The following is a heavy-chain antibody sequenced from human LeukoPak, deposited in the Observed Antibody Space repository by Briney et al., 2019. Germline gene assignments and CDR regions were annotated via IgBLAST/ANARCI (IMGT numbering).Heavy chain of an antibody. CDR3: ARGSGGFYLYYFDY. CDR1: GGSISSYY. J-gene: IGHJ4*02. CDR2: IYNSGTT. Sequence: SETLSLTCTVSGGSISSYYWSWLRQPPGKGLEWIGYIYNSGTTRYNPSLKSRGTISVDTSKNQFSLKLTSMTAADTAVYYCARGSGGFYLYYFDYWGQGTLVTVSS. D-gene: IGHD3-22*01. V-gene: IGHV4-59*12.